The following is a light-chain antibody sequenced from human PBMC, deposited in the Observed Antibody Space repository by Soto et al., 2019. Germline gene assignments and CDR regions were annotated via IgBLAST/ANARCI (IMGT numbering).Light chain of an antibody. J-gene: IGKJ2*02. CDR1: QSIDSW. CDR2: DAS. Sequence: DIQMTQSPSTLSASIGDRVTITCRASQSIDSWLAWYQQKPGKAPKLLIYDASSLESGVPSRFSGSGSGTEFTLTISSLQPDDFATYYCQQHKSHPLCTFGQGTRLEIE. CDR3: QQHKSHPLCT. V-gene: IGKV1-5*01.